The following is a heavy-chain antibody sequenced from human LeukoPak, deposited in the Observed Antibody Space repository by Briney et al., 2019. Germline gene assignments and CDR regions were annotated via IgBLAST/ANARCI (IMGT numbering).Heavy chain of an antibody. CDR1: GFSFSIYS. CDR2: VSSSSTSI. J-gene: IGHJ3*01. D-gene: IGHD2-2*01. V-gene: IGHV3-21*01. Sequence: PGGSLRLSCAASGFSFSIYSMNWVRQAPGKGLEWVSSVSSSSTSIYYADSLKGRSTISRDNAKNSLFLQVNSLRDEDTAVYYCARGPPCSSTSCYVTGAFDFWGQGTMVTVSS. CDR3: ARGPPCSSTSCYVTGAFDF.